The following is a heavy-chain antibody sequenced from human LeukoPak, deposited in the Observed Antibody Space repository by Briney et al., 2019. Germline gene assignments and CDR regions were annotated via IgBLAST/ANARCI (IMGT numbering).Heavy chain of an antibody. CDR3: AGGQGWLLDY. V-gene: IGHV3-21*01. J-gene: IGHJ4*02. CDR1: GFTFRSYH. Sequence: PGGSLRLSCAASGFTFRSYHMNWVRQAPGKGLELVSSINSVSSSIYYADSVKGRFTISRDNDKSSLYLQMNSLRAEDTAVYYCAGGQGWLLDYWGQGTLVTVSS. CDR2: INSVSSSI. D-gene: IGHD2-15*01.